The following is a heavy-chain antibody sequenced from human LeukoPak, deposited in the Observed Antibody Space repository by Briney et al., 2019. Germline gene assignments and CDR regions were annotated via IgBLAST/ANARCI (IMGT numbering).Heavy chain of an antibody. Sequence: PSETLSLTCTVSGGSISSSSYYWGWIRQPPGKGLEWIGSIYYRRSTYDNPSLKSRVTISVDTSKNQFSLKLSSVTAADTAVYYCARYSYGIYYFDNWGQGTLVTVS. CDR3: ARYSYGIYYFDN. V-gene: IGHV4-39*01. J-gene: IGHJ4*02. CDR1: GGSISSSSYY. CDR2: IYYRRST. D-gene: IGHD5-18*01.